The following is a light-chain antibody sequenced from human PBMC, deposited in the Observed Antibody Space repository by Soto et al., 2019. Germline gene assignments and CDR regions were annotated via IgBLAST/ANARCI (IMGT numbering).Light chain of an antibody. CDR3: VSLAGGTYV. J-gene: IGLJ1*01. V-gene: IGLV2-8*01. Sequence: QSALTQPPSASGSPGQSVTISCTGTSSDVGAYIFVSWYQQHPGKAPKLMVYDVNRRPPGVPDRFFGSKSGNTASLTVSGLQAEDEADYYCVSLAGGTYVVVIGTKVTVL. CDR2: DVN. CDR1: SSDVGAYIF.